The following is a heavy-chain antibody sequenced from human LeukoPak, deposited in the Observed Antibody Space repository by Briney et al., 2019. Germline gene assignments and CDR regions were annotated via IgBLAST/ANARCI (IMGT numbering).Heavy chain of an antibody. J-gene: IGHJ4*02. V-gene: IGHV3-48*01. Sequence: GGSLRLSCAASGFTFSSSAMRWVRQAPGKGLEWVSYISSSSSTIYYTDSVKGRFTISRDNAKNSLYLQMNSLRAEDTAVYYCASRFDYWAQGTLVTVSS. CDR3: ASRFDY. CDR2: ISSSSSTI. CDR1: GFTFSSSA.